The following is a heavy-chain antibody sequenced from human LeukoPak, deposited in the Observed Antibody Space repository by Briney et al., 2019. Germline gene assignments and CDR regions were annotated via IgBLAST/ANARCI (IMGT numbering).Heavy chain of an antibody. J-gene: IGHJ4*02. CDR2: IYTSGST. D-gene: IGHD4-17*01. V-gene: IGHV4-61*02. Sequence: PSQTLSLTCTVSGGSISSGSYYWSWIRQPAGKGLEWIGRIYTSGSTNYNPSLKSRVTMSVDTSKNQFSLKLSSVTAADTAVYYCARVSRLDYGDSDWGQGTLVTVSS. CDR1: GGSISSGSYY. CDR3: ARVSRLDYGDSD.